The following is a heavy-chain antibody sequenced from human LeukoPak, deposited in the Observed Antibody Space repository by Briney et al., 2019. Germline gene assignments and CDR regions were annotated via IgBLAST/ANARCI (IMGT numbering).Heavy chain of an antibody. CDR2: INPNSGGT. J-gene: IGHJ3*02. CDR3: AVACDMADAFDI. V-gene: IGHV1-2*02. D-gene: IGHD2-15*01. CDR1: GYTFSSYY. Sequence: ASVKVSCKASGYTFSSYYMFWVRQAPGQGLEWMGWINPNSGGTNYAQKFQGRVTMTRDTSISTAYMELSRLRSDDTAVYYCAVACDMADAFDIWGQGTMVTVSS.